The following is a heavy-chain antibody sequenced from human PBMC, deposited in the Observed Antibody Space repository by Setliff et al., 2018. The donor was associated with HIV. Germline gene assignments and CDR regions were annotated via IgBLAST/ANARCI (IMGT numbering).Heavy chain of an antibody. D-gene: IGHD3-10*01. J-gene: IGHJ4*02. CDR1: GGSISGSY. Sequence: SETLSLTCSVSGGSISGSYWSWIRQSPERRLEWIGYVYYTGSTHYNPSLKSRVSISVDTSEDRLSLRLSSMTAADTAVYYCARHYFDSGSPFNFWGQGAPVTVS. CDR3: ARHYFDSGSPFNF. CDR2: VYYTGST. V-gene: IGHV4-59*08.